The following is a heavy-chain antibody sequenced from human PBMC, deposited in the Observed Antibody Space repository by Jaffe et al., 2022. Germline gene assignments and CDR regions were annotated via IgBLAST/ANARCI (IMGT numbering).Heavy chain of an antibody. J-gene: IGHJ4*02. CDR3: AKSVVGTGTDTHGFDS. CDR2: ISGTAIDT. V-gene: IGHV3-23*01. CDR1: GFPFSSYA. Sequence: EVQLLESGGGLIQPGGSLRLSCAASGFPFSSYAMSWVRQVPGKGLEWVSAISGTAIDTYYADSVKGRFTISRDNSKNTLFLQMNILTAEDTAMYFCAKSVVGTGTDTHGFDSWGQGTLVIASS. D-gene: IGHD2-2*01.